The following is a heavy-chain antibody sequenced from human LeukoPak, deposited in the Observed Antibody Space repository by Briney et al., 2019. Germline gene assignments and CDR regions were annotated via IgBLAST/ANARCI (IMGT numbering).Heavy chain of an antibody. CDR1: GFIYSHYG. CDR2: IWSDGTNS. D-gene: IGHD4-11*01. J-gene: IGHJ4*01. Sequence: GGSLRLSCAASGFIYSHYGMHWVRHAPGKGLEWVAVIWSDGTNSFYGGSVKGRFTISRDNSQNTLFLQMDSLRVEDTAVYYCVRDAQRGFDYSNSLRYWGHGTLVTVSS. V-gene: IGHV3-33*08. CDR3: VRDAQRGFDYSNSLRY.